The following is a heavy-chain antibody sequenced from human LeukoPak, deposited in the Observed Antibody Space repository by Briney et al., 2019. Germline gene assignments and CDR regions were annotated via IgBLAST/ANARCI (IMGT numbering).Heavy chain of an antibody. D-gene: IGHD3-22*01. Sequence: GGSLRLSCAASGFTFSSYSMNWVRQAPGKGLEWVANIKQDGSEKYYVDSVKGRFTISRDNAKNSLYLQMNSLRAEDTAVYYCARDGYDSSGYYYLDYWGQGTLVTVSS. CDR1: GFTFSSYS. CDR2: IKQDGSEK. CDR3: ARDGYDSSGYYYLDY. J-gene: IGHJ4*02. V-gene: IGHV3-7*01.